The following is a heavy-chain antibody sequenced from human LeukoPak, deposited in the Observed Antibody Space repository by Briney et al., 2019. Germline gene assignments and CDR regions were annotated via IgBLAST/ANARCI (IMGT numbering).Heavy chain of an antibody. D-gene: IGHD6-13*01. Sequence: GGSLRLSCAASGFTVSDNYMSWVRQAPGKGLEWVSVMYSRGDTYYAKSVKGRFTFSRDISKNTLYLQMNGLRTEDTAMYYCARDAPQVPAAGVLASWGQDTLVIVSS. V-gene: IGHV3-53*01. CDR2: MYSRGDT. J-gene: IGHJ1*01. CDR3: ARDAPQVPAAGVLAS. CDR1: GFTVSDNY.